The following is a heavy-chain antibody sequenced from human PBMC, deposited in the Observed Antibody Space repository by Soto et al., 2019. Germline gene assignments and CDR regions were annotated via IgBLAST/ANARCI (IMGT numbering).Heavy chain of an antibody. CDR2: IIPIFGTA. Sequence: ASVKVSCKASGGTFSSYAISWVRQAPGQGLEWMGGIIPIFGTANYAQKFQGRVTITADESTSTAYMELSSLRSEDTAVYYCARVSRYDCSSTSCPTYGMDVWGQGTTVTVSS. V-gene: IGHV1-69*13. CDR3: ARVSRYDCSSTSCPTYGMDV. D-gene: IGHD2-2*01. J-gene: IGHJ6*02. CDR1: GGTFSSYA.